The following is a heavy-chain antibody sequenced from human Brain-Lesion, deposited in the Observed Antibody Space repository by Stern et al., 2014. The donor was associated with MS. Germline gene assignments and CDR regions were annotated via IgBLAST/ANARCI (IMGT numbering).Heavy chain of an antibody. J-gene: IGHJ4*02. Sequence: DQLVESGAEVKKPGASVKVSCKASGYTFISYAMQWVRQAPGQRLEWMGRINGVDDKTKYSHKFQGRVTITRDTSANTVYMELSSLRSEDTAVYYCARDDHRDSSGHYAPFDYWGQGTRVTVSS. CDR2: INGVDDKT. CDR3: ARDDHRDSSGHYAPFDY. D-gene: IGHD3-22*01. CDR1: GYTFISYA. V-gene: IGHV1-3*01.